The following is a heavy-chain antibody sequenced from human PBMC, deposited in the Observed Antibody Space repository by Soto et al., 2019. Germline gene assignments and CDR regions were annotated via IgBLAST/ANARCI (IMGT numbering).Heavy chain of an antibody. Sequence: PGGSLRLSCAASGLTFISYWMHWVRQAPGKGLVWVSRINTDGSSTTYADSVKGRFTISRDNTKNTLYLQMNSLRVEDTAVYYCARASGSNIHFDYWGQGTLVTVSS. V-gene: IGHV3-74*01. CDR1: GLTFISYW. D-gene: IGHD1-26*01. CDR2: INTDGSST. CDR3: ARASGSNIHFDY. J-gene: IGHJ4*02.